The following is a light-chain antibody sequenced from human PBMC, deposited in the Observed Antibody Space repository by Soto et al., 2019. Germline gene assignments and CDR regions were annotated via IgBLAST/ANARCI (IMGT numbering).Light chain of an antibody. J-gene: IGKJ1*01. CDR2: KAS. CDR1: QTINSW. CDR3: QHYNSYSEA. Sequence: DIQMTQSPSNLSGSVGDRVSITCRASQTINSWLAWYQQKPGKAPKLLIYKASTLKSGVPSRFSGSGSGTEFTLTISSLQPDDFATYYCQHYNSYSEAFGQGTKVELK. V-gene: IGKV1-5*03.